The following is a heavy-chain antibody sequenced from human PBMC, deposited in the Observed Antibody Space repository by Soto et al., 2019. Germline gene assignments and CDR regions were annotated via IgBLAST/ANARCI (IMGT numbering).Heavy chain of an antibody. CDR1: GFTLSNTC. V-gene: IGHV3-15*07. CDR3: SVQVLRWFGPKPKSYGMDV. Sequence: ERPLRLPCAAAGFTLSNTCMNRLRPAQEKRLERVGRIKSKADGRTTDYAAPVKGRFTISRDDSKNTLYLQMNSLKTEDTAVYYCSVQVLRWFGPKPKSYGMDVWGQGTTVTVS. D-gene: IGHD3-10*01. CDR2: IKSKADGRTT. J-gene: IGHJ6*02.